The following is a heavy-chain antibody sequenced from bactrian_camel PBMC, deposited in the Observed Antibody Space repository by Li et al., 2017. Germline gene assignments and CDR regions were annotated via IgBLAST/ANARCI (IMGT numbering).Heavy chain of an antibody. D-gene: IGHD5*01. CDR2: IESDGSA. J-gene: IGHJ4*01. CDR1: GGTISRYC. CDR3: APDSSPQMGCY. V-gene: IGHV3S9*01. Sequence: HVQLVESGGGSVQAGGSLRLSCVASGGTISRYCMGWFRRIPDKECEGVAGIESDGSASYADSVKGRFTISQNNARTTTWLQMNNLKLDDTAMYYCAPDSSPQMGCYWTRGTQVTVS.